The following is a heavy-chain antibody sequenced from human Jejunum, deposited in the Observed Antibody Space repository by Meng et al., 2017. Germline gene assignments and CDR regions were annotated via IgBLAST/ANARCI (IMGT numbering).Heavy chain of an antibody. CDR3: ARVRGRGSNELVRYAFDI. V-gene: IGHV3-23*01. CDR1: GFTFSSYA. Sequence: GEPLKISCAASGFTFSSYAMTWVRQAPGKGLEWVSGISGRRDSTYYADSVKGRFTIFRDNSKNTLYLQMSSLRAEDTATYYCARVRGRGSNELVRYAFDIWGQGTMVTVSS. J-gene: IGHJ3*02. CDR2: ISGRRDST. D-gene: IGHD1-26*01.